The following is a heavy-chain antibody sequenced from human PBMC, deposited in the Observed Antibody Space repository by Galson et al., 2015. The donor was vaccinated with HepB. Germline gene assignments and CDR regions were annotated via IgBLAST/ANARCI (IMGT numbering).Heavy chain of an antibody. CDR1: GFSLSTSGMC. D-gene: IGHD2-2*02. CDR3: ARIGYTYNWFDP. CDR2: IDWDDDK. J-gene: IGHJ5*02. V-gene: IGHV2-70*11. Sequence: PALVKPTQTLTLTCTFSGFSLSTSGMCVSWIRQPPGKALEWLARIDWDDDKYYSTSLKTRLTISKDTSKNQVVLTMANMDPVDTATYYCARIGYTYNWFDPWGQGTLVTVSS.